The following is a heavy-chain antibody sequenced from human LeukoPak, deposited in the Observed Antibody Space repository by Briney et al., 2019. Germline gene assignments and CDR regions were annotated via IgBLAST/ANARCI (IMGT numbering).Heavy chain of an antibody. Sequence: SETLSLTCTVSGGSISSYYWSWIRQPPGKGLEWIGYIYYSGSTNYNPSLKSRVTISVDTSKNQFSLKLSSVTAADTAVYYCARHRIISGSYWFDYWGQGTLVTVSS. CDR1: GGSISSYY. V-gene: IGHV4-59*08. J-gene: IGHJ4*02. CDR2: IYYSGST. D-gene: IGHD1-26*01. CDR3: ARHRIISGSYWFDY.